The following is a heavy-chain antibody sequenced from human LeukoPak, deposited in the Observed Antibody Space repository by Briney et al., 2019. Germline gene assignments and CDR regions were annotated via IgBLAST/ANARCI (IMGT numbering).Heavy chain of an antibody. CDR3: ARDREGYCGGDCPPDY. CDR2: ISSSSSYI. V-gene: IGHV3-21*01. Sequence: SGGSLRLSCAASGFTFSSYSMNWVRQAPGKGLEWVSSISSSSSYIYYADSVKGRFTISRDNSKNTLYLQMNSLRAEDTAVYYCARDREGYCGGDCPPDYWGQGTLVTVSS. J-gene: IGHJ4*02. D-gene: IGHD2-21*02. CDR1: GFTFSSYS.